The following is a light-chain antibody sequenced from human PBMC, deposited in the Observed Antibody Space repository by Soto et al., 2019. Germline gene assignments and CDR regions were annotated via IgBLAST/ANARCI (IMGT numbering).Light chain of an antibody. V-gene: IGKV3-20*01. Sequence: EIVLTQSPGTLSLSPGERATLSCRASQSVRNNYLAWYQQKPGQAPRLLIYGASSRATGIPDRFSGSGSGTDFTLTISRLEPEDFAVYYCQLYNRTPQWTFGQGTKVEIK. J-gene: IGKJ1*01. CDR2: GAS. CDR1: QSVRNNY. CDR3: QLYNRTPQWT.